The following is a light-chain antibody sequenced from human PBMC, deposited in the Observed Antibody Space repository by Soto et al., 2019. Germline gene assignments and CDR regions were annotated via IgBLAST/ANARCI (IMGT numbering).Light chain of an antibody. CDR1: QSVRRSY. V-gene: IGKV3-20*01. CDR2: DAS. CDR3: QHYGSSPWT. J-gene: IGKJ1*01. Sequence: EIVLTQSPGTLSLSPGERATLSCRASQSVRRSYLAWYQQKPGQAPRLLIYDASSRATGIPDRFSGSGSGTDFTLTVSRLEPEDFAVYYCQHYGSSPWTFGQGTKVEIK.